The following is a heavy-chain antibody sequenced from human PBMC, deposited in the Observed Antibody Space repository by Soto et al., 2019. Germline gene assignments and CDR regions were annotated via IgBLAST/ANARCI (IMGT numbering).Heavy chain of an antibody. J-gene: IGHJ3*02. D-gene: IGHD1-20*01. Sequence: SETLSLTCAVYGGSFNNYYWSWIRQPPGKGPEWIGEINHSGSTNYNPSLKSRVTISVDTSKNQFSLNLSSVTAADTAAFFCARGGYNWNSRGAFDIWGQGRKVTVSS. CDR1: GGSFNNYY. V-gene: IGHV4-34*01. CDR3: ARGGYNWNSRGAFDI. CDR2: INHSGST.